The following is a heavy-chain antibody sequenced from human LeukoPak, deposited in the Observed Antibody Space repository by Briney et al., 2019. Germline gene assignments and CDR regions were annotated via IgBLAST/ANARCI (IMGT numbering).Heavy chain of an antibody. J-gene: IGHJ6*03. CDR3: AREEQTYYYYMDV. D-gene: IGHD1/OR15-1a*01. CDR1: GFTFSDYY. CDR2: ISSSSSYI. Sequence: PGGSLRLSCAASGFTFSDYYMSWIRQAPGKGLEWVSSISSSSSYIYYADSVKGRFTISRDNAKNSLYLQMNSLRAEDTAVYYCAREEQTYYYYMDVWGKGTTVTVSS. V-gene: IGHV3-11*06.